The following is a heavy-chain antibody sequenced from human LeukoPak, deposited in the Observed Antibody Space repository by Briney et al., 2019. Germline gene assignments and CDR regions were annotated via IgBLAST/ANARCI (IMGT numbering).Heavy chain of an antibody. J-gene: IGHJ4*02. CDR3: AKDPTDFDSSGQTYFDY. D-gene: IGHD3-22*01. V-gene: IGHV3-23*01. CDR1: GFTFSSCA. CDR2: TSGSGGIT. Sequence: PGGSLRLSCAASGFTFSSCAMNWVRQAPGKGLEWVSGTSGSGGITHYADSVRGRFTISRDNSKNTLYLQMNSLRAEDTAVYYCAKDPTDFDSSGQTYFDYWGQGSLVTVSS.